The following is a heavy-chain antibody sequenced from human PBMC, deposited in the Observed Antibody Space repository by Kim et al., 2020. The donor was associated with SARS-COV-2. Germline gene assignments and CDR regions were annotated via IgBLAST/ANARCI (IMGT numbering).Heavy chain of an antibody. CDR1: RFTFSDYY. Sequence: GGSLRLSCAASRFTFSDYYMSWIRQAPGKGLEWVSYISSSSGYTNYAASVKGRFTISRDNAKNSLYLQMNSLRAEDTAVYYCAGLRFYYDSSGYYYFDYWGQGTLVTVSS. CDR2: ISSSSGYT. J-gene: IGHJ4*02. V-gene: IGHV3-11*03. CDR3: AGLRFYYDSSGYYYFDY. D-gene: IGHD3-22*01.